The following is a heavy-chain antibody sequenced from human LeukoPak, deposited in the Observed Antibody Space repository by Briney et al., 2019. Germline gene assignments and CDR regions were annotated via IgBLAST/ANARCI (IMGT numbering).Heavy chain of an antibody. V-gene: IGHV3-48*03. J-gene: IGHJ4*02. D-gene: IGHD4-17*01. CDR2: ISSSGSTI. CDR1: GFTFSSYE. CDR3: ARGGDYGDQIDY. Sequence: GGSLRLSCAASGFTFSSYEMNWVGQAPGKGLEWVSYISSSGSTIYYADSVKGRFTISRDNAKNSLYLQMNSLRAEDTAVYYCARGGDYGDQIDYWGQGTLVTVSS.